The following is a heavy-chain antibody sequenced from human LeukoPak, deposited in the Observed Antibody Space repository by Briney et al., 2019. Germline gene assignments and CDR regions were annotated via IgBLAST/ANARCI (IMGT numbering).Heavy chain of an antibody. CDR3: TRDQTPYY. J-gene: IGHJ4*02. V-gene: IGHV3-49*04. CDR2: IRSQIYGGTP. CDR1: GFTFGDYA. Sequence: GGSLRLSSTASGFTFGDYAMTWVRQAPGKGLEWVGFIRSQIYGGTPEYAASVKGRFTISRDDSEGVAYLQMNSLKTEDTAVYYCTRDQTPYYWGQGTLVTVSS.